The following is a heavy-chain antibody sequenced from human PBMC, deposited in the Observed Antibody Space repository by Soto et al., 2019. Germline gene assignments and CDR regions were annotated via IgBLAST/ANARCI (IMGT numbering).Heavy chain of an antibody. D-gene: IGHD4-17*01. CDR1: GGTFSSYA. CDR3: ARNPMTTVTTIYYYGMDV. V-gene: IGHV1-69*12. Sequence: QVQLVQSGAEVKKPGSSVKVSCKASGGTFSSYAISWVRQAPGQGLEWMGGIIPIFGAADYAQKFQGRVTITADEATSTAYMALSSLRSEDTAVYYCARNPMTTVTTIYYYGMDVWGQGTTVTVSS. CDR2: IIPIFGAA. J-gene: IGHJ6*02.